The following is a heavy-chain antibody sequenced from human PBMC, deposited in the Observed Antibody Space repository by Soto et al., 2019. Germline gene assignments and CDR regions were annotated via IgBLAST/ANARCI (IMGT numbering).Heavy chain of an antibody. D-gene: IGHD4-17*01. J-gene: IGHJ3*02. CDR3: AREPYGDYDAFDI. CDR1: GFTFSSYS. V-gene: IGHV3-21*01. Sequence: GGSLRLSCAASGFTFSSYSMNWVRQAPGKGLEWVSSISSSSSYIYYADSVKGRFTISRDNAKNSLYLQTNSLRAEDTAVYYCAREPYGDYDAFDIWGQGTMVTVSS. CDR2: ISSSSSYI.